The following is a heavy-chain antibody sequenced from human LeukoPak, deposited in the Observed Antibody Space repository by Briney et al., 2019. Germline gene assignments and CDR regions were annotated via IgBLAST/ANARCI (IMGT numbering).Heavy chain of an antibody. CDR1: GFTFSSYW. CDR2: IDGDGSST. D-gene: IGHD7-27*01. J-gene: IGHJ4*02. CDR3: ATLLGGPDY. V-gene: IGHV3-74*01. Sequence: GSLRLSCAASGFTFSSYWMHWVRQAPGKGLVWVSRIDGDGSSTSYADSVKGRFTISRDNAKNTLYLQMNSLRAEDTAVYYCATLLGGPDYWGQGTLVTVSS.